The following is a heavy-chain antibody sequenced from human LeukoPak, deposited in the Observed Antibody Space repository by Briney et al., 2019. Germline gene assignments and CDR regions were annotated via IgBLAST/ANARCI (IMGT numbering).Heavy chain of an antibody. CDR3: ACHSGSYYEVDY. CDR1: GGSISSYY. V-gene: IGHV4-59*08. J-gene: IGHJ4*02. D-gene: IGHD1-26*01. Sequence: KSSETLSLTCTVSGGSISSYYWSWIRQPPGKGLEWIGYIYYSGSTNYNPSLKSRVTISVDTSKNQFSLKLSSVTAADTAVYYCACHSGSYYEVDYWGQGTLVTVSS. CDR2: IYYSGST.